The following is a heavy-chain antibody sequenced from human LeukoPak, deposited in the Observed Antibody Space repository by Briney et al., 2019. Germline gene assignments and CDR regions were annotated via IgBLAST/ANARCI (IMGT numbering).Heavy chain of an antibody. CDR2: INPNSGGT. CDR3: ARVFYDSSGPFDY. CDR1: GYTFTGHY. Sequence: ASVKVSCKASGYTFTGHYMHWVRQAPGQGLEWMGRINPNSGGTNYAQKFQGRVTMTRDTSIRTAYMELSRLRYDDTAVYYCARVFYDSSGPFDYWGQGTLVTVSS. D-gene: IGHD3-22*01. J-gene: IGHJ4*02. V-gene: IGHV1-2*06.